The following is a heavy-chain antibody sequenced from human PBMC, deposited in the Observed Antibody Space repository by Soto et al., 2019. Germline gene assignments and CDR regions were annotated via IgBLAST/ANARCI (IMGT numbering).Heavy chain of an antibody. CDR3: ARERGAFDI. J-gene: IGHJ3*02. CDR2: ITSSSSYI. CDR1: GFSLSSHN. Sequence: SLRLSCVASGFSLSSHNINWVRQAPGKGLEWVSSITSSSSYIHYADSVKGRFTISRDNAKNSVYLQMNSLRAEDTAVYYCARERGAFDIWGQGTMVTVSS. D-gene: IGHD3-10*01. V-gene: IGHV3-21*01.